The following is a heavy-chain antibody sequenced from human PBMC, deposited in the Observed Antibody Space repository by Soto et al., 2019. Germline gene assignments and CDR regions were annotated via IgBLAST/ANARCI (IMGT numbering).Heavy chain of an antibody. CDR2: INHSGST. D-gene: IGHD2-15*01. Sequence: VQLQQWAAGLLKPSETLSLTCAGNGGSFSGYYWSWIRQPPGKWLEWIGEINHSGSTNYNPSLKSRVTISVDPTKNQFSLSLSAVTAADTAVYYCARVATFVVAATPATAAYSHYWGQGNLVTVSS. J-gene: IGHJ4*02. CDR1: GGSFSGYY. CDR3: ARVATFVVAATPATAAYSHY. V-gene: IGHV4-34*01.